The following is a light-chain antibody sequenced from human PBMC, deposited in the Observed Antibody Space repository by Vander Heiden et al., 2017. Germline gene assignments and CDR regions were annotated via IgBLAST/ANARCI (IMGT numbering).Light chain of an antibody. V-gene: IGKV3-20*01. CDR1: QSVSNNY. CDR2: DAS. J-gene: IGKJ3*01. Sequence: ETVLTQSPGTLSLSPGERATLSCRASQSVSNNYLAWYQQKPGQAPRLLIYDASSRATGIPDRFSGSGSGTDFTLTISRLEPEDFAVYYCQEYGSSPRTFGPGTKVDIK. CDR3: QEYGSSPRT.